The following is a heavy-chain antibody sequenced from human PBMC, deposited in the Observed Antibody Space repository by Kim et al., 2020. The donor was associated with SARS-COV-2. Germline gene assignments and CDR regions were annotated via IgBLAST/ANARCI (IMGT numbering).Heavy chain of an antibody. CDR3: ARGSLLDY. Sequence: GGTNNAQEFQGRVTMTRDTSISTVYMEMTTLISDDTAVYYCARGSLLDYWGQGTLVTVSS. V-gene: IGHV1-2*02. CDR2: GGT. J-gene: IGHJ4*02.